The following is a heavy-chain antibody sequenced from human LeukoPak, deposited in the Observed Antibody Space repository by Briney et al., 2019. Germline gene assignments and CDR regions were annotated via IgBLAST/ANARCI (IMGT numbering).Heavy chain of an antibody. D-gene: IGHD2-15*01. CDR2: IHTSGST. J-gene: IGHJ5*02. V-gene: IGHV4-4*09. Sequence: SETLSLTCAVSGDGISDIYWSWIRQPPGKGLEWIGFIHTSGSTYYIPSLKGRVTMSVDTSKNQFSLKLSSVTAADTAVYYCAKLVYSLDGSGHNWFDPWGQGALVTVSS. CDR3: AKLVYSLDGSGHNWFDP. CDR1: GDGISDIY.